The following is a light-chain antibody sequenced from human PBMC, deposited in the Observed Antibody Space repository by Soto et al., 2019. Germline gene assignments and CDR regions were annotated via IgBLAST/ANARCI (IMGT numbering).Light chain of an antibody. CDR1: SSNIGAAYD. Sequence: QSVLTQPPSVSWAPGQKVTISCTRSSSNIGAAYDVHWYQHLPGTAPKLLIYGNNNRPSGVPDRFSGSKSGTSASLAITGLQAEDEADSYCQSYDSSLSGWVFGGGTQLTVL. J-gene: IGLJ3*02. V-gene: IGLV1-40*01. CDR2: GNN. CDR3: QSYDSSLSGWV.